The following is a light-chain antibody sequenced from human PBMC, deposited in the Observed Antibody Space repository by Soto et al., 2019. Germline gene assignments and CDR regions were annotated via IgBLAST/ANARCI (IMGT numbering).Light chain of an antibody. J-gene: IGKJ4*01. CDR3: QQLNSYPLT. V-gene: IGKV1-9*01. Sequence: DIQLTQSPSFLSASVGDRVTITCRVSQGISSYLAGYHQKPGKAPRLLIYAASTLQSGVPSRFSGSGSGTEFTLTSSSLQPEDFASYSCQQLNSYPLTFGGGTKVEIK. CDR1: QGISSY. CDR2: AAS.